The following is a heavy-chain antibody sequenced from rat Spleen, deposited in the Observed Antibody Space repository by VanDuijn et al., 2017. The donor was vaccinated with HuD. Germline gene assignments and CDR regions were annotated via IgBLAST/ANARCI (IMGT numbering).Heavy chain of an antibody. CDR3: TSPFRWFAY. Sequence: QVQLKESGPGLVQPSQTLSLACTVSGFSLTSYHVHWVRQPSGKGLEWMGVIWGNGNANYNSVLKSRLSISRDTSKSQVFLKMNSLQTEDTAIYFCTSPFRWFAYWGQGTLVTVSS. V-gene: IGHV2-13*01. CDR1: GFSLTSYH. CDR2: IWGNGNA. J-gene: IGHJ3*01.